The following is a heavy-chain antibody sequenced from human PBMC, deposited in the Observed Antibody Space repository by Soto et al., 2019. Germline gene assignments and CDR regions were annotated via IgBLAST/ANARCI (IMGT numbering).Heavy chain of an antibody. V-gene: IGHV1-69*12. CDR1: GGTFSSYA. CDR3: ARVAARGRLGDHYPTHLRH. J-gene: IGHJ4*02. Sequence: QVQLVQSGAEVKKPGSSVKVSCKASGGTFSSYAISWVRQAPGPGLEWMGGIIPIFGTANYAQKFQGRVTITADESTSRAYMEVSSLRSEDTAGNNCARVAARGRLGDHYPTHLRHWGQGTLVTVSS. D-gene: IGHD3-16*01. CDR2: IIPIFGTA.